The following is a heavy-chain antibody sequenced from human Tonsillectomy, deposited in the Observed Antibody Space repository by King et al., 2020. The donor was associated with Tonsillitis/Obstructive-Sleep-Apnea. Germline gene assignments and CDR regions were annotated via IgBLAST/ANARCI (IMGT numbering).Heavy chain of an antibody. D-gene: IGHD6-13*01. V-gene: IGHV1-18*01. Sequence: QLVQSGAEVKKPGASVKVSCKASGYTFTSYGITWVRQAPGQGLEWMGWISAYNGNTNYAQKLKGRVTMTTDKSTSTAYMELRSLRSDDTAVYYCVRDLVSISWYEVNYYYYAMDVCGQGTTVTVSS. CDR3: VRDLVSISWYEVNYYYYAMDV. J-gene: IGHJ6*02. CDR2: ISAYNGNT. CDR1: GYTFTSYG.